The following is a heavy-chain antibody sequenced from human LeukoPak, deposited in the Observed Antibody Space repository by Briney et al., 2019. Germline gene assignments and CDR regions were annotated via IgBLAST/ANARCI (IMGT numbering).Heavy chain of an antibody. D-gene: IGHD1-14*01. V-gene: IGHV3-21*01. CDR2: ISSSSSYI. CDR3: ARGPGTGDYVDY. J-gene: IGHJ4*02. CDR1: GFTFSSYS. Sequence: GGSLRLSCAASGFTFSSYSMNWVRQAPGKGLEWVSSISSSSSYIYYADSVKGRFTISRDNAKNSLYLQMNSLRAGDTAVYYCARGPGTGDYVDYWGQGTLVTVSS.